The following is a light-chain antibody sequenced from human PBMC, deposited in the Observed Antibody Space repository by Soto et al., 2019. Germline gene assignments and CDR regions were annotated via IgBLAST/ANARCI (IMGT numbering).Light chain of an antibody. CDR3: CSYASSGTNV. V-gene: IGLV2-23*01. CDR2: EDN. Sequence: QSVLTQPASVSGSPGQSITISCTGTSSDVGNYHLVSWYQQLPGKAPKLIIYEDNKRPSGVSSRFSGSKSGNTASLTISGLLADDEADYYCCSYASSGTNVFGTGTKVTVL. J-gene: IGLJ1*01. CDR1: SSDVGNYHL.